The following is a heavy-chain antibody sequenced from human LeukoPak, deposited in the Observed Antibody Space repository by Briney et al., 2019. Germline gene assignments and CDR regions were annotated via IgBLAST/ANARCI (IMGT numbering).Heavy chain of an antibody. V-gene: IGHV3-7*01. Sequence: GGSLRLSCTASGFTFSDYWMTWVRQAPGKGPEWVANIKKDGSQRYYVDSVRGRFTISRDNAKNSLFLQMNGLRAEDTAVYYCARRGGSSSRRSPIDYWGQGTPVTVSS. CDR3: ARRGGSSSRRSPIDY. D-gene: IGHD6-6*01. J-gene: IGHJ4*02. CDR1: GFTFSDYW. CDR2: IKKDGSQR.